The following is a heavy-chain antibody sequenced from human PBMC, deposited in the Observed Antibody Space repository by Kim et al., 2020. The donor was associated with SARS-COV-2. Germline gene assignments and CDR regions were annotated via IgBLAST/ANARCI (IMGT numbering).Heavy chain of an antibody. CDR2: IWYDGSNK. V-gene: IGHV3-33*01. Sequence: GGSLRLSCAASGFTFNGYGMHWVRQAPGKGLEWVAVIWYDGSNKYYRDSVKGRFTISRDNSKNTVYLQMNSLRADDTAVYYCARDGGIVVAGAVGYSSGWHPDYWGQGTLVTVSS. CDR1: GFTFNGYG. D-gene: IGHD6-19*01. CDR3: ARDGGIVVAGAVGYSSGWHPDY. J-gene: IGHJ4*02.